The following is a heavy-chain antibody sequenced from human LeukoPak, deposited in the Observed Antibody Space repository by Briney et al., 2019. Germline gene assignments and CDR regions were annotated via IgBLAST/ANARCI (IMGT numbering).Heavy chain of an antibody. CDR1: GYSFTSYG. J-gene: IGHJ4*02. CDR2: INAGNGNT. Sequence: ASVKVSCKASGYSFTSYGITWVRQAPGQGLEWMGWINAGNGNTKYSQKFQGRVTITRDTSASTAYMELSSLRSEDTAVYYCARATPRGLYYFDYWGQGTLVTVSS. CDR3: ARATPRGLYYFDY. D-gene: IGHD2-15*01. V-gene: IGHV1-3*01.